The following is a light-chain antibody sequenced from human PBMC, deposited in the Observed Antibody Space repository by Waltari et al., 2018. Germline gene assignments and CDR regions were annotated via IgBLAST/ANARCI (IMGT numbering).Light chain of an antibody. V-gene: IGLV2-11*01. CDR1: SSDVGGYNY. Sequence: QSALTQPRSVSGSPGQSVTISCTGTSSDVGGYNYVSWYQQHPGKAPKLMIYDVSKRPSGVPDRFSGSKSGNTASLTISGLQAEDEADYYCCSYAGRFWVFGGGTKLTVL. J-gene: IGLJ3*02. CDR2: DVS. CDR3: CSYAGRFWV.